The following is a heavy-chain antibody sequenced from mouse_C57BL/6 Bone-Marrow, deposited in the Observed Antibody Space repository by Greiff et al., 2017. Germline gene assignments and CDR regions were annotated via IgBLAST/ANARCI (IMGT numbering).Heavy chain of an antibody. V-gene: IGHV1-54*01. D-gene: IGHD3-3*01. Sequence: QVQLQQSGAELVRPGTSVKVSCKASGYAFTNYLIEWVKQRPGQGLEWIGVINPGSGGTNYNEKFKGKATLTADKSSSTAYMQLSSLTSEDSAVYFCARGRDPYYFDYWGQGTTLTVSS. CDR1: GYAFTNYL. J-gene: IGHJ2*01. CDR3: ARGRDPYYFDY. CDR2: INPGSGGT.